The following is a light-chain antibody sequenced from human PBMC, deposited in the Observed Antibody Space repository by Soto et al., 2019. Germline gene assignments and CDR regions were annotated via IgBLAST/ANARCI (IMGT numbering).Light chain of an antibody. V-gene: IGKV3-11*01. CDR2: DAS. CDR1: QSVSSY. CDR3: QKRSNWPT. J-gene: IGKJ5*01. Sequence: EIVLTQATATLSLSPGARATLSCRASQSVSSYLAWSQQKPGQAPRLIIYDASNRATGIPARFSGSGSGTDFTITISSLEPADFTVYYCQKRSNWPTFGQGPRLEIK.